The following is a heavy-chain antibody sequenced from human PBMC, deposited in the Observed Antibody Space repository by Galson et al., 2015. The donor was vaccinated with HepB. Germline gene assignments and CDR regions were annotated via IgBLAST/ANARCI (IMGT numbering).Heavy chain of an antibody. V-gene: IGHV3-21*01. D-gene: IGHD6-19*01. CDR3: ARVVETVAGRYYFDY. Sequence: SLRLSCAASRFTFSSYSMNWVRQAPGKGLEWVSFISTSGNYIYNADSAKGRFTISRDNAKNSLYLQMNSLRAEDTAIYYCARVVETVAGRYYFDYWGQGTLVTVSS. J-gene: IGHJ4*02. CDR1: RFTFSSYS. CDR2: ISTSGNYI.